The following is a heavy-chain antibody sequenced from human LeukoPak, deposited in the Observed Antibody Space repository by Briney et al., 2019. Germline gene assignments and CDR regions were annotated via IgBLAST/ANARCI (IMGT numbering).Heavy chain of an antibody. V-gene: IGHV1-2*02. CDR1: GYTFTGYY. CDR2: INPNSGGT. Sequence: ASVKVSCKASGYTFTGYYMHWVRQAPGQGLEWMGWINPNSGGTNYAQKFQGRVTMTRDTSISTAYMELSRLRSDDTAVYYCARLRAYYDSSGYYYVQEAFDIWGQGTVVTVSS. J-gene: IGHJ3*02. D-gene: IGHD3-22*01. CDR3: ARLRAYYDSSGYYYVQEAFDI.